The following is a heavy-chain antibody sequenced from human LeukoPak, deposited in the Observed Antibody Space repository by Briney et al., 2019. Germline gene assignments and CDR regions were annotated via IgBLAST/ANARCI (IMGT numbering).Heavy chain of an antibody. CDR3: ARAAVGSGSYHEDY. CDR1: GYTFTSYD. V-gene: IGHV1-8*01. Sequence: ASVKVSCKASGYTFTSYDINWVRQATGQGLEWMGWMNPNSGNTGYAQKFQGRVTMTRNTPISTAYMELSSPRSEDTAVYYCARAAVGSGSYHEDYWGQGILVTVSS. CDR2: MNPNSGNT. J-gene: IGHJ4*02. D-gene: IGHD1-26*01.